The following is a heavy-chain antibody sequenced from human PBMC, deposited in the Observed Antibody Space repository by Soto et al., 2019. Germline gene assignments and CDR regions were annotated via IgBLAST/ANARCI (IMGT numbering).Heavy chain of an antibody. CDR1: GDSISSGDYY. J-gene: IGHJ5*02. CDR3: ARAYIVLVPAATNWFDP. Sequence: TSETLSLTCTVSGDSISSGDYYWSWIRQPPGKGLEWIGFISYSGSAYYNPSLKSRVTISVDTSKNQFSLKLSSVTAADTAVYYCARAYIVLVPAATNWFDPWGQGTLVTAPQ. D-gene: IGHD2-2*01. CDR2: ISYSGSA. V-gene: IGHV4-30-4*02.